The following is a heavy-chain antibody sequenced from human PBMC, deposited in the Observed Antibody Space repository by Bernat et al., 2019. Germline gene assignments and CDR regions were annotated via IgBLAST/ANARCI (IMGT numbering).Heavy chain of an antibody. J-gene: IGHJ4*02. D-gene: IGHD2-2*01. CDR2: IYYSGST. CDR3: AREGLSSSIDY. V-gene: IGHV4-59*01. Sequence: QMQLQESGPGLVKPSETLSLTCTVSGGSISSYYWSWIRQPPGKGLEWIGYIYYSGSTNYNPSLKSRVTISVDTSKNQFSLKLSSVTAADTAVYYCAREGLSSSIDYWGQGTLVTVSS. CDR1: GGSISSYY.